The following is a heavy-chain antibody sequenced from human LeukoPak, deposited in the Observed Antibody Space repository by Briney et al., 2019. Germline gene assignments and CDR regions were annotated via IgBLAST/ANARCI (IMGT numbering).Heavy chain of an antibody. D-gene: IGHD3-9*01. CDR2: IYTSGST. J-gene: IGHJ4*02. CDR3: AGGYFDWLLYDY. Sequence: SETLSLTCTVSGGSISSYYWSWIRQPPGKGLEWIGYIYTSGSTNYNPSLKSRVTISVDTSKNQFSLKLSSVTAADTAVYYCAGGYFDWLLYDYWGQETLVTVSS. V-gene: IGHV4-4*09. CDR1: GGSISSYY.